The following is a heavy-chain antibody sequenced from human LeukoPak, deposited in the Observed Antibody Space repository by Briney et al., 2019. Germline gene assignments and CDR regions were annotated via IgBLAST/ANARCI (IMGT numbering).Heavy chain of an antibody. CDR3: ARTTYSSGWANGFDI. CDR2: INHSGST. V-gene: IGHV4-34*01. D-gene: IGHD6-19*01. J-gene: IGHJ3*02. Sequence: SSETLSLTCAVYGGSFSGYYWSWIRQPPGKGLEWIGEINHSGSTNYNPSLKSRVTISVDTSKNQFSLKLSSVTAADTAVYYCARTTYSSGWANGFDIWGQGTLVTVSS. CDR1: GGSFSGYY.